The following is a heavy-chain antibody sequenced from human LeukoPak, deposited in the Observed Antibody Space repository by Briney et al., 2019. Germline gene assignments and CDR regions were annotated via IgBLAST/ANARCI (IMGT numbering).Heavy chain of an antibody. CDR3: ARWMSGSNWGFDH. D-gene: IGHD5-24*01. J-gene: IGHJ4*02. CDR1: EFTFSTYW. Sequence: GGSLRLSCAASEFTFSTYWMSWVRQAPGKGLEWVSAISGSGGSTYYADSVKGRFTISRDNSKNTLYLQMNSLRADDTALYYCARWMSGSNWGFDHWGQGTLVTVSS. CDR2: ISGSGGST. V-gene: IGHV3-23*01.